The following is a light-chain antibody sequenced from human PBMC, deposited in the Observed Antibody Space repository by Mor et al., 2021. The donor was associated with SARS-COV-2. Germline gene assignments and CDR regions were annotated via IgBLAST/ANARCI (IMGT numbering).Light chain of an antibody. CDR1: QSVSGDY. CDR2: GAS. Sequence: SQSVSGDYLAWYQQKPGRAPRLLIYGASIRAPGIPDRFSGSGSGTDFTLTISRLEPEDFAVYYCQQYASLLVVTFGPGTKV. V-gene: IGKV3-20*01. J-gene: IGKJ3*01. CDR3: QQYASLLVVT.